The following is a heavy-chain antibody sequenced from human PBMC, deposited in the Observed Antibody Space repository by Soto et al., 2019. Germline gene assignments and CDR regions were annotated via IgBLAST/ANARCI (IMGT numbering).Heavy chain of an antibody. Sequence: SETLSLTCTVSGGYLISYYWSWIRQPPGKGLEWIGYIYYSGSTNYNPSLKSRVTISVDTSKNQFSLKLSSVTAADTAVYYCARSDGRYWGQGTLVTVSS. CDR2: IYYSGST. CDR3: ARSDGRY. CDR1: GGYLISYY. V-gene: IGHV4-59*01. J-gene: IGHJ4*02.